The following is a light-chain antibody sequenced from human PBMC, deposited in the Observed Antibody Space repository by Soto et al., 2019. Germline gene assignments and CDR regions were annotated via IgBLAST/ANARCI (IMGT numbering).Light chain of an antibody. CDR1: HNLLHIGGYNL. CDR2: LGS. J-gene: IGKJ1*01. CDR3: TQALQTPPT. Sequence: DIVVTQSPLSLSVTPGEPASISCRSSHNLLHIGGYNLLDWYLXKQGQSQQLXIYLGSNRASGVPDRFSGSGSGTDFTMKISRVQAEDGGVYDGTQALQTPPTFGQGTKVDIK. V-gene: IGKV2-28*01.